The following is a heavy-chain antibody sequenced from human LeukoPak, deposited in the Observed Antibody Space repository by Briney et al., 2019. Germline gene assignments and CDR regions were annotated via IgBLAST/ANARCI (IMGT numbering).Heavy chain of an antibody. CDR2: ISGSGST. CDR1: GFTFSSYA. CDR3: ATSGLSRFGF. J-gene: IGHJ4*02. D-gene: IGHD2/OR15-2a*01. V-gene: IGHV3-23*01. Sequence: TGGSLRLSCAASGFTFSSYAMSWVRQAPGKGLEWVSAISGSGSTYYADSVKGRFTISRDNFKNTLYLQMSSLRAEDTAVYYCATSGLSRFGFWGQGTLVTVSS.